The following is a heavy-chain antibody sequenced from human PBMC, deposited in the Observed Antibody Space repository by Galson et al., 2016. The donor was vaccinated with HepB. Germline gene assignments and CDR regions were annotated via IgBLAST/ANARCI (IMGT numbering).Heavy chain of an antibody. Sequence: SVKVSCKASGYTFISHYMHWVRQAPGQGLEWMGGIIAVFGPADYAQKFQGRVTIIADETTSTAYMELSSLRSEDTAVYYCAKGRIQNFDWSYHHSYDMDVWGQGTTVTVSS. CDR3: AKGRIQNFDWSYHHSYDMDV. D-gene: IGHD3-9*01. J-gene: IGHJ6*02. V-gene: IGHV1-69*13. CDR1: GYTFISHY. CDR2: IIAVFGPA.